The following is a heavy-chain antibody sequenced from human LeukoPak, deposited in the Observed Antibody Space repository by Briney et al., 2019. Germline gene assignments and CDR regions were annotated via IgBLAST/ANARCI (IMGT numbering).Heavy chain of an antibody. V-gene: IGHV3-7*01. D-gene: IGHD3-22*01. CDR1: GFTFSSYW. CDR2: IKQDGSEK. Sequence: GGSLRLSCAPSGFTFSSYWMSWVRQAPGKGLEGVANIKQDGSEKYYVDSVKGRFTISRDNAKNSLYLQMNSLRAEDTAVYYCARGGHYYDSSGYYYLGYWGQGTLVTVSS. J-gene: IGHJ4*02. CDR3: ARGGHYYDSSGYYYLGY.